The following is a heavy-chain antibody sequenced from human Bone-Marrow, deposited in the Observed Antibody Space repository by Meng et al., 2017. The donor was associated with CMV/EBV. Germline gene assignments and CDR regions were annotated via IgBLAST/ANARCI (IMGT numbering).Heavy chain of an antibody. J-gene: IGHJ5*02. CDR1: GFSLSTSGVG. D-gene: IGHD6-13*01. Sequence: SGPTLVKPTQTLTLTCTFSGFSLSTSGVGVGWIRQPPGKALEWLALIYWNDDKRYSPSLKSRLTITKDTSKNQVVLTMTNMDPVDTATYYWAHRTHSRRWFDPWGHGTLVTVSS. V-gene: IGHV2-5*01. CDR2: IYWNDDK. CDR3: AHRTHSRRWFDP.